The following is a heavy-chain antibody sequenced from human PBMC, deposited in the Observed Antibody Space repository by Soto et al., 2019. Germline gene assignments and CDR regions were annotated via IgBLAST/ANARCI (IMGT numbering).Heavy chain of an antibody. D-gene: IGHD3-22*01. V-gene: IGHV5-10-1*01. Sequence: PGESLKISCKGSGYSFTSYWISWVRQMPGKGLEWMGRIDPSDSYTNYSPSFQGHVTISADKSISTAYLQWSSLKASDTAMYYCASLGYYDSSGWEGNYYYGMDVWGQGTTVTVSS. CDR3: ASLGYYDSSGWEGNYYYGMDV. J-gene: IGHJ6*02. CDR2: IDPSDSYT. CDR1: GYSFTSYW.